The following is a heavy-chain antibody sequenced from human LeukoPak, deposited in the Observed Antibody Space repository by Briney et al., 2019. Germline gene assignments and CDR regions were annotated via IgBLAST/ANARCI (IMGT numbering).Heavy chain of an antibody. Sequence: ASVKVSCTASGYTFTGYYMHWVRQAPGQGLEWMGWINPNSGGTNYAQKFQGRVTMTRDTSISTAYMELSRLRSDDTAVYYCAREATAMVTFDYWGQGTLVTVSS. V-gene: IGHV1-2*02. D-gene: IGHD5-18*01. J-gene: IGHJ4*02. CDR2: INPNSGGT. CDR3: AREATAMVTFDY. CDR1: GYTFTGYY.